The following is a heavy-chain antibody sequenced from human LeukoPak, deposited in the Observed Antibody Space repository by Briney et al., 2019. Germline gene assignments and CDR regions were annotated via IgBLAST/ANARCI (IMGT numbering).Heavy chain of an antibody. J-gene: IGHJ4*02. CDR3: AGLAVDTAMVDFDY. V-gene: IGHV3-11*01. CDR2: ISSSGSTI. CDR1: GFTFSDYY. D-gene: IGHD5-18*01. Sequence: GGSLRLSCAASGFTFSDYYMSWIRQAPGKGLKWVSYISSSGSTIYYANSVKGRFTISRDNAKNSLYLQMNSLRAEDTAVYYCAGLAVDTAMVDFDYWGQGTLVTVSS.